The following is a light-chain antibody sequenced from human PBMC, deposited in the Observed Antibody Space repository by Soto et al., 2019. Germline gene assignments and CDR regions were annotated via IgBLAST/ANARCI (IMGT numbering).Light chain of an antibody. CDR1: QSVTNNY. J-gene: IGKJ1*01. V-gene: IGKV3D-20*02. Sequence: EIVFAQSPDTLSLSPGEKATLSCRASQSVTNNYLAWYQQKPGQAPRLLIYDASNRATGIPDRFSGSGSGTDFTLTISRLEPEDFAVYYCQQRSNWWTFGQGTKVDIK. CDR3: QQRSNWWT. CDR2: DAS.